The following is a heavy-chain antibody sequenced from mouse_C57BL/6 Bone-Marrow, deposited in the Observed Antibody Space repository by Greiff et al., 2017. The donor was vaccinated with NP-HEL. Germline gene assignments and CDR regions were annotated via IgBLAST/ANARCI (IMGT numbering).Heavy chain of an antibody. CDR1: GFTFSDYY. Sequence: EVKLVESEGGLVQPGSSMKLSCTASGFTFSDYYMAWVRQVPEKGLEWVANINYDGSSTYYLDSLKSRFIISRDNAKNILYLQMSSLKSEDTATYYCARDLLPDYWGQGTTLTVSS. V-gene: IGHV5-16*01. CDR3: ARDLLPDY. J-gene: IGHJ2*01. D-gene: IGHD2-1*01. CDR2: INYDGSST.